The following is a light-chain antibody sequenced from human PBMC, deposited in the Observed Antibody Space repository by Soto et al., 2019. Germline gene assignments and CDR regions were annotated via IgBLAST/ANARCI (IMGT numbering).Light chain of an antibody. CDR2: GAS. CDR1: QSVSSN. V-gene: IGKV3-15*01. CDR3: QQSYSTPPIT. Sequence: EIVITQSPATLSVSPGERATLSCRASQSVSSNLAWYQQKPGQAPRLLIYGASTRATGIPARFSGSGSGTEFTLTISSLQSEDFATYYCQQSYSTPPITFGQGTKVDIK. J-gene: IGKJ1*01.